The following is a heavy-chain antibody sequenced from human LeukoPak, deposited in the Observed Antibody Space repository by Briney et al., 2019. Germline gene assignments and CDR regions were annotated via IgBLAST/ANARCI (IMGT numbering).Heavy chain of an antibody. D-gene: IGHD5-12*01. CDR1: GFTFSSYD. J-gene: IGHJ4*02. CDR3: AKLPYSGYASGFFDY. Sequence: GGSLRLSCAASGFTFSSYDMSWVRQAPGKGLEWVSVISGSGGSTYYADSVKGRFTISRDNSRNTLYLQMNSLRAEDTAVYYCAKLPYSGYASGFFDYWGQGTLVTVSS. CDR2: ISGSGGST. V-gene: IGHV3-23*01.